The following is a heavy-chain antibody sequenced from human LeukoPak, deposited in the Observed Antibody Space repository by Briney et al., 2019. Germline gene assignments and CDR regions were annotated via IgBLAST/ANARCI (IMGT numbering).Heavy chain of an antibody. CDR1: GFTFSSYS. D-gene: IGHD1-26*01. V-gene: IGHV3-48*04. J-gene: IGHJ6*02. CDR2: ISSSSSTI. CDR3: ARDRGRDYYYGMDV. Sequence: PGGSLRLSCAASGFTFSSYSMNWVRQAPGKGLEWVSYISSSSSTIYYADSVEGRFTISRDNAKNSLYLQMNSLRAEDTAVYYCARDRGRDYYYGMDVWGQGTTVTVSS.